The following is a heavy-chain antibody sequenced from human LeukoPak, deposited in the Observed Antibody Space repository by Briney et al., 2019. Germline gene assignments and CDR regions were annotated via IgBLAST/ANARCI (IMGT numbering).Heavy chain of an antibody. Sequence: SVKVSCKASGGTFSSYASSWVRQAPGQGLEWMGRIIPILGIANYEQKFQGRVTITADKSTNTAYIELSSMRSEDTAVYYCARDPDSSSSEVVDVWGQGTTVTVSS. CDR3: ARDPDSSSSEVVDV. V-gene: IGHV1-69*10. CDR2: IIPILGIA. J-gene: IGHJ6*02. D-gene: IGHD6-13*01. CDR1: GGTFSSYA.